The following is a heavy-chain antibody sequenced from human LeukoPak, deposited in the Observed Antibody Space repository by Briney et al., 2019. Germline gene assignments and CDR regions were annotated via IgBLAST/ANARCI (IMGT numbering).Heavy chain of an antibody. CDR2: IIPIFGTA. Sequence: SVKVSCKASGGTLSSYAISWVRQAPGQGLECMGRIIPIFGTANYAQKFQGRVTITADKSTSTAYMELSSLRSEDTAVYYCARRALVGATGNFDYWGQGTLVTVSS. D-gene: IGHD1-26*01. CDR1: GGTLSSYA. J-gene: IGHJ4*02. V-gene: IGHV1-69*06. CDR3: ARRALVGATGNFDY.